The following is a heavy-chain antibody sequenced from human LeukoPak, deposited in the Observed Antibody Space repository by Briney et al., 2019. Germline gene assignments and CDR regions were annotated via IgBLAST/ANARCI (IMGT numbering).Heavy chain of an antibody. Sequence: GASVKVSCKASGYTFTSYGISWVRQAPGQGLEWMGWINPNSGGTNYAQKFQGRVTMTRDTSISTAYMELSRLRSDDTAVYYCARDLSPGSFDYWGQGTLVTVSS. D-gene: IGHD1-14*01. CDR1: GYTFTSYG. V-gene: IGHV1-2*02. J-gene: IGHJ4*02. CDR3: ARDLSPGSFDY. CDR2: INPNSGGT.